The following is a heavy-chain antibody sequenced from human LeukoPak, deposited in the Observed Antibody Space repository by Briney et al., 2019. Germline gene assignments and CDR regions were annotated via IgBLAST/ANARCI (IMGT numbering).Heavy chain of an antibody. V-gene: IGHV1-69*13. Sequence: ASVKVSCKASGGTFSSYAISWVRQAPGQGLEWMGGIIPIFGTANYARKFQGRVTITADESTSTAYMELSSLRSEDTAVYYCARDFGTTVTTTYYYGMDVWGQGTTVTVSS. CDR2: IIPIFGTA. J-gene: IGHJ6*02. CDR1: GGTFSSYA. D-gene: IGHD4-11*01. CDR3: ARDFGTTVTTTYYYGMDV.